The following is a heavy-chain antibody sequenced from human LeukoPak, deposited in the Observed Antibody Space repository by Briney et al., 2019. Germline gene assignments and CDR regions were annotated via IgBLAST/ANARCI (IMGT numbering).Heavy chain of an antibody. Sequence: PSETLSLTCTVSGGSISSGGYYWSWTRQHPGKGLEWIGYIYYSGSTYYNPSLKSRVTISVDTSKNQFSLKLSSVTAADTAVYYCARADRSSIMVRGNANWCDPWGQGTLVTVSS. V-gene: IGHV4-31*03. J-gene: IGHJ5*02. D-gene: IGHD3-10*01. CDR2: IYYSGST. CDR1: GGSISSGGYY. CDR3: ARADRSSIMVRGNANWCDP.